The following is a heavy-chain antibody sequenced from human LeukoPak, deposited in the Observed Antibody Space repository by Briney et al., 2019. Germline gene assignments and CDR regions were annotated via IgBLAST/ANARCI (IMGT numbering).Heavy chain of an antibody. CDR1: SDSISSYY. CDR2: VYHSGTT. V-gene: IGHV4-59*08. CDR3: ARIHYYDTKIDY. D-gene: IGHD3-22*01. Sequence: SETLSLTCTVSSDSISSYYWSWIRQPPGKGLEWIGCVYHSGTTYYSPSLKSRVTISVGTSKNQFSLKLRSVTAADTAVYYCARIHYYDTKIDYWGQGTLVTVSS. J-gene: IGHJ4*02.